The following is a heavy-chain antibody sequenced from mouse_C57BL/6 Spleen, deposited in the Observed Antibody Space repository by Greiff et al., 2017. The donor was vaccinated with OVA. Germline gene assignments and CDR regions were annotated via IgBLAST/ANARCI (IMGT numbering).Heavy chain of an antibody. D-gene: IGHD3-3*01. J-gene: IGHJ3*01. CDR1: GYTFTSSW. Sequence: VQLQQPGAELVKPGASVKMSCKASGYTFTSSWITWVKQRPGQGLEWIGDIYPGSGSTNYNEKFKSKATLTVDTSSSTAYMQLSSLTAEDSAVYYCARNLGAYWGQGTLVTVSA. CDR3: ARNLGAY. CDR2: IYPGSGST. V-gene: IGHV1-55*01.